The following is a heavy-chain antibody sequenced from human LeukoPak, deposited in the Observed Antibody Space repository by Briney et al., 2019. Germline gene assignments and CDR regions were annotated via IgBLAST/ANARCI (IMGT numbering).Heavy chain of an antibody. V-gene: IGHV3-15*01. Sequence: GGSLRLSCAASGFTFTNAWMSWVRQAPGKGLEWVGRIKSKTHGGTIDYAAPVKGRFTVSRDDSKTTLYLQMKSLKTEDTAVYYCTTHGYSGYDRNYWGQGTLVTVSS. CDR3: TTHGYSGYDRNY. CDR1: GFTFTNAW. CDR2: IKSKTHGGTI. D-gene: IGHD5-12*01. J-gene: IGHJ4*02.